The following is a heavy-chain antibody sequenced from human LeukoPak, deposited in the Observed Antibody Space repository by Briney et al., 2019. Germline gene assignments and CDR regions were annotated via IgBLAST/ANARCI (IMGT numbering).Heavy chain of an antibody. CDR2: IYYSGST. Sequence: SETLSLTCTVSGGSISSYYWSWIRQPRGKGLDWIGYIYYSGSTNYNPSLKSRVTISVDTSKNQFSLKLSSVTAADTAVYYCARGEYQLLWGYYYYGMDVWGKGTTVTVSS. D-gene: IGHD2-2*01. CDR1: GGSISSYY. CDR3: ARGEYQLLWGYYYYGMDV. V-gene: IGHV4-59*01. J-gene: IGHJ6*04.